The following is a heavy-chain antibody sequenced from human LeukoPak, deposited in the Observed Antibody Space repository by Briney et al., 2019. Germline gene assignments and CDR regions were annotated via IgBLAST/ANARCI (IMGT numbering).Heavy chain of an antibody. CDR3: ARDSFYGSGSLDY. CDR2: ISNDGSNK. CDR1: GFTFSSYG. D-gene: IGHD3-10*01. Sequence: PGGSLRLSCVASGFTFSSYGMHWVRQAPGKGLEWVAVISNDGSNKHYADSVKGRFTISRDNSKNTLYLQMNSLRAEDTAVYYCARDSFYGSGSLDYWGQGTLVTVSS. J-gene: IGHJ4*02. V-gene: IGHV3-30*03.